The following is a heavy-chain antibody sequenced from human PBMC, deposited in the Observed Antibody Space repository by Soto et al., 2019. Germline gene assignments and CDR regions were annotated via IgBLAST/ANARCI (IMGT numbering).Heavy chain of an antibody. V-gene: IGHV1-69*13. D-gene: IGHD6-13*01. Sequence: SVKVSCKASGGTFSSYAISWVRQAPGQGLEWMGGIIPIFGTANYAQKFQGRVTITADESTSTAYMELSSLRSEDTAVYYCARERIAAAGTLLCWFDPWGQGTLVTVSS. CDR3: ARERIAAAGTLLCWFDP. CDR1: GGTFSSYA. CDR2: IIPIFGTA. J-gene: IGHJ5*02.